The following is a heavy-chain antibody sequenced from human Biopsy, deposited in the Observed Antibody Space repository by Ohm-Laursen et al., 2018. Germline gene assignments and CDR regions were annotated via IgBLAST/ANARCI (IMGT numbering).Heavy chain of an antibody. CDR3: ARESGPHSGSFAY. V-gene: IGHV1-69*04. J-gene: IGHJ4*02. CDR1: GYTFTSYD. Sequence: SVKVSCKASGYTFTSYDITWVRQASGQGPEWMGRIIPLLGITNYAQKFQGRVTISADKSTSTAYMELSSLRSEDTAVYYCARESGPHSGSFAYWGQGTLVTVSS. CDR2: IIPLLGIT. D-gene: IGHD6-6*01.